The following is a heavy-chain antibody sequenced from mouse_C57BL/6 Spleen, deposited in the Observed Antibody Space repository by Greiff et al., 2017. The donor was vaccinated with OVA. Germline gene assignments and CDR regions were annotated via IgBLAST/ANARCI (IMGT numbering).Heavy chain of an antibody. CDR1: GYTFTSYW. V-gene: IGHV1-69*01. CDR3: ARGQSPPSLYFDY. D-gene: IGHD6-1*01. J-gene: IGHJ2*01. CDR2: IDPSDSYT. Sequence: QVQLQQPGAELVMPGASVKLSCKASGYTFTSYWMHWVKQRPGQGLEWIGEIDPSDSYTNYNQKFKGKSTLTVDKSSSTAYMQLSSLTSDDSAVYYCARGQSPPSLYFDYWGQGTTLTVSS.